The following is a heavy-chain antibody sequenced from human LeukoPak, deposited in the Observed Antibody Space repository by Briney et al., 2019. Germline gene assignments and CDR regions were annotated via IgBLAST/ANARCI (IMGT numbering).Heavy chain of an antibody. Sequence: SETLSLTCAVYGGSSSGYYWSWIRQPPGKGLEWIGEINHSGSTNYNPSLKSRVTISVDTSKNQFSLKLSSVTAADTAVYYCARGLSGYSGYGYWGQGTLVTVSS. CDR2: INHSGST. D-gene: IGHD5-12*01. V-gene: IGHV4-34*01. CDR1: GGSSSGYY. CDR3: ARGLSGYSGYGY. J-gene: IGHJ4*02.